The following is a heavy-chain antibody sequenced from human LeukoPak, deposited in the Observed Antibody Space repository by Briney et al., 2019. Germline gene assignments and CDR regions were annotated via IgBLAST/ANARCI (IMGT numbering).Heavy chain of an antibody. V-gene: IGHV2-70*04. CDR1: GFSLSTSGMR. CDR2: IDWDDDK. Sequence: SGPALLKPTQTLTLACTFSGFSLSTSGMRVSWIRQPPGKALEWLARIDWDDDKFYSTSLKTRLTISKNTSKNQVVLTMTTMDPVDTATYYCARESYYGSGSYYDYWGQGTLVTVSS. CDR3: ARESYYGSGSYYDY. D-gene: IGHD3-10*01. J-gene: IGHJ4*02.